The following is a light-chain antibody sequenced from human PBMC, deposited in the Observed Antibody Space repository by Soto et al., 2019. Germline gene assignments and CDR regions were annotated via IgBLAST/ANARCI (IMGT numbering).Light chain of an antibody. V-gene: IGKV2-28*01. J-gene: IGKJ4*01. Sequence: DIVMPQSPLSLPVTPGEPASISCRSSQSLLYSNGYNYVDWYLQQPGQPPQLLIILAASRASEVPDRFNGSGSGTDFTLRITTVEAEDVGVYYCMQVLQTSLTFRGGTKLEIK. CDR3: MQVLQTSLT. CDR1: QSLLYSNGYNY. CDR2: LAA.